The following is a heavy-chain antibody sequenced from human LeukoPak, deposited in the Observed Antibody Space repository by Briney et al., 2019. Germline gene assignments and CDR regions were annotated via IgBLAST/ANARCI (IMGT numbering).Heavy chain of an antibody. V-gene: IGHV3-23*01. CDR1: GFTFSSYA. D-gene: IGHD6-19*01. J-gene: IGHJ4*02. CDR3: AKFAGGSSGWYGEYFDY. Sequence: GGSLRLSCAASGFTFSSYAMSWVRQAPGKGLEWVSAISGSGGSTYYADSVKGRFTISRDNSKNTLYLQMNSLRAEDTAVYYCAKFAGGSSGWYGEYFDYWGQGTLVTVSS. CDR2: ISGSGGST.